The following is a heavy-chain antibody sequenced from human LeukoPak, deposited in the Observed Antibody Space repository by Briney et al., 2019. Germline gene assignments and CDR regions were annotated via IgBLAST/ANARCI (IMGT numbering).Heavy chain of an antibody. D-gene: IGHD6-19*01. Sequence: SETLSLTCTVSGGSISSYYWSWIRQPPGKGLEWIGYIYHSGSTNYNPSLKSRVTISVDTSKNQFSLKLSSVTPEDTAVYYCARSLSTSGWYRADSWGQGTLVTVSS. CDR1: GGSISSYY. V-gene: IGHV4-59*12. CDR3: ARSLSTSGWYRADS. CDR2: IYHSGST. J-gene: IGHJ4*02.